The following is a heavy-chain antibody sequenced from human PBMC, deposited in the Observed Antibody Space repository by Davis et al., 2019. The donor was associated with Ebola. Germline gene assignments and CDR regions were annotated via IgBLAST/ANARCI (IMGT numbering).Heavy chain of an antibody. J-gene: IGHJ4*02. CDR1: GYSFTSYY. D-gene: IGHD3-3*01. CDR2: IDPSDSYS. CDR3: ARLYYDFWSGYLVHFDY. Sequence: GESLKISCKASGYSFTSYYISWVRQVPGKGLEWMGDIDPSDSYSNYSPSFQGHVTISADKSISTSYLQWSSLKASDTAMYYCARLYYDFWSGYLVHFDYWGQGTLVTVSS. V-gene: IGHV5-10-1*01.